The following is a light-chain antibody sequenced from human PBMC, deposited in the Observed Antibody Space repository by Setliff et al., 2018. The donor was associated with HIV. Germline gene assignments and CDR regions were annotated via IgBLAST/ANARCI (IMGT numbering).Light chain of an antibody. J-gene: IGLJ1*01. CDR2: SNN. CDR1: SSNIGSNT. Sequence: QSVLAQPPSASGTPGQRVTISCSGSSSNIGSNTVNWYQQLPGTAPKLLIYSNNQRPSGVPDRFSGSKSGTSASLAISGLQSEGEADYYCAAWDDSLNGYVFATGTKVTVL. CDR3: AAWDDSLNGYV. V-gene: IGLV1-44*01.